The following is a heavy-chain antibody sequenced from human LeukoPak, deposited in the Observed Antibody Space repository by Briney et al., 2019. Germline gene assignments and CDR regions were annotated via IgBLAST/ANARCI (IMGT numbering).Heavy chain of an antibody. CDR3: ARVGNYGSGSYLDY. Sequence: GGSLRLSCAASGFTFSSYSMNWVRQAPGKGLEWVANIKQDGGEKYSVDSVKGRFTSSRDNAKNSLYLQMNSLRAEDTAVYFCARVGNYGSGSYLDYWGQGTLVTVSS. CDR1: GFTFSSYS. J-gene: IGHJ4*02. V-gene: IGHV3-7*01. CDR2: IKQDGGEK. D-gene: IGHD3-10*01.